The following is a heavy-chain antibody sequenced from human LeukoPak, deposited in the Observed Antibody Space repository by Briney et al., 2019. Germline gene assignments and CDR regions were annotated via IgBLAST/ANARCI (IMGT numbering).Heavy chain of an antibody. V-gene: IGHV4-59*12. CDR1: GGSISSYY. Sequence: SETLSLTCTVSGGSISSYYWSWIRQPPGKGLEWIGYIYYSGSTNYNPSLKSRVTISVDTSKNQFSLKLSSVTAADTAVYYCVRKSVVRGFYWGQGTLVTVSS. CDR2: IYYSGST. D-gene: IGHD3-10*01. J-gene: IGHJ4*02. CDR3: VRKSVVRGFY.